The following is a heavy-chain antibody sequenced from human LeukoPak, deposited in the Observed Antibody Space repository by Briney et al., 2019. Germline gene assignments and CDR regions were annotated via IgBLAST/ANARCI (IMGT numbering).Heavy chain of an antibody. J-gene: IGHJ5*02. CDR1: GYTFTSYD. CDR3: ARVSARGRYCSSTSCQNWFDP. Sequence: ASLKVSCKASGYTFTSYDINWVRQATGQGLEWMGWMNPNSGNTGYAQKFQGRVTITRNTSISTAYMELSSLRSEDTAVYYCARVSARGRYCSSTSCQNWFDPWGQGTLVTVSS. CDR2: MNPNSGNT. D-gene: IGHD2-2*01. V-gene: IGHV1-8*03.